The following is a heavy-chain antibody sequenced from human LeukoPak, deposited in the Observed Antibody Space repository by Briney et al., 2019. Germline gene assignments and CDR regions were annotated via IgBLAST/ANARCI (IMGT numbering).Heavy chain of an antibody. CDR3: ATRISGVRRDGFDI. Sequence: ASVKVSCKASRYTFTSYDINWARQATGQGLEWMGWMNPNSGNTGFAQKFQGRVTMTRNTSISTAYMELSSLRSDDTAVYYCATRISGVRRDGFDIWGQGTMVTVSS. CDR1: RYTFTSYD. J-gene: IGHJ3*02. D-gene: IGHD2-15*01. V-gene: IGHV1-8*01. CDR2: MNPNSGNT.